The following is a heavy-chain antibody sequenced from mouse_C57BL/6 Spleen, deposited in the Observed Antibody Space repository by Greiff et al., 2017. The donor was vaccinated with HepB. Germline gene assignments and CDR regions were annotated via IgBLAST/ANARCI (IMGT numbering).Heavy chain of an antibody. V-gene: IGHV1-22*01. J-gene: IGHJ2*01. CDR1: GYTFTDYN. Sequence: EVQLQQSGPELVKPGASVKMSCKASGYTFTDYNMHWVKQSHGKSLEWIGYINPNNGGTSYNQKFKGKATLTVNKSSSTAYMELRSLTSEDSAVYYCARGGNYGDYFDYWGQGTTLTVSS. CDR3: ARGGNYGDYFDY. CDR2: INPNNGGT. D-gene: IGHD2-1*01.